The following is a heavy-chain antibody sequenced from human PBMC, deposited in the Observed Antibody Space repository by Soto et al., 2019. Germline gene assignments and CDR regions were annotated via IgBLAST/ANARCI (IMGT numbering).Heavy chain of an antibody. J-gene: IGHJ5*02. CDR1: GGSFSDYY. D-gene: IGHD2-2*01. CDR3: ARGRSTPVVATAPNWFDP. CDR2: INHSGST. V-gene: IGHV4-34*01. Sequence: QVQLLQWGAGLLKPSETLSLTCAVYGGSFSDYYWSWIRQPPGQGLEWIGEINHSGSTNYNPSLKSRVTISVDTSKNQFSLKSSSVSAADTAVYYCARGRSTPVVATAPNWFDPWGQGTLVTVSS.